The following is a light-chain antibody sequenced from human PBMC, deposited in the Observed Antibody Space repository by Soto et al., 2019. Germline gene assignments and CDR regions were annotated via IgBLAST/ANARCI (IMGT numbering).Light chain of an antibody. V-gene: IGKV1-5*03. J-gene: IGKJ2*01. CDR3: QQYNSYPYT. CDR2: KAA. Sequence: IQMTQSPSTLSASVGDRVTITCRASQSISSWLAWYQQKPGKAPKLLIYKAASLDSGVPYRFSGSGSGTEFTLTISSLQPDDFGTYYCQQYNSYPYTFGQGTKLEIK. CDR1: QSISSW.